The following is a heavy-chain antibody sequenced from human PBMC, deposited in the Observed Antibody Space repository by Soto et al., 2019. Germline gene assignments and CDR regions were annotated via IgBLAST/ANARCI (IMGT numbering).Heavy chain of an antibody. CDR3: ARVSDFEVGSSWPDYYYYYMDV. J-gene: IGHJ6*03. CDR2: ISAYNGNT. D-gene: IGHD6-13*01. Sequence: ASVKVSCKASGYTFTSYGISWVRQAPGQGLEWMGWISAYNGNTNYAQKLQGRVTMTTDTSTSTAYMELRSLRSDDTAVYYCARVSDFEVGSSWPDYYYYYMDVWGKGTTVTVSS. V-gene: IGHV1-18*01. CDR1: GYTFTSYG.